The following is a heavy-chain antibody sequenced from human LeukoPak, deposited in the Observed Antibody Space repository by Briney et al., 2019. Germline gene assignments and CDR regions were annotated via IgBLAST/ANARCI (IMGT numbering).Heavy chain of an antibody. CDR2: ISGDGSGT. CDR1: GFTFDGYA. Sequence: GGPLRLSCAASGFTFDGYAMHWVRQAPGKGLEWVSLISGDGSGTYYANSVKGRFTISRDNSKNSLYLQMNSLRTDDTALYYCAKDSTSDYWGQGTLVTVSS. J-gene: IGHJ4*02. CDR3: AKDSTSDY. V-gene: IGHV3-43*02.